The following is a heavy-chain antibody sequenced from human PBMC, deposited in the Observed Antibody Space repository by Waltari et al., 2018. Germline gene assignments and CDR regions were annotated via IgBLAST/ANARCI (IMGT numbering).Heavy chain of an antibody. Sequence: LVQSGAEVKKPGASVKVSCKASGYTFTSYHMHWVRQAPGQGLEWMGIINPSGGSTSYAQKFQGRVTMTRDTSTSTVYMELSSLRSEDTAVYYCARGDIVVVIAIKLPFDYWGQGTLVTVSS. J-gene: IGHJ4*02. CDR3: ARGDIVVVIAIKLPFDY. CDR2: INPSGGST. V-gene: IGHV1-46*01. CDR1: GYTFTSYH. D-gene: IGHD2-21*01.